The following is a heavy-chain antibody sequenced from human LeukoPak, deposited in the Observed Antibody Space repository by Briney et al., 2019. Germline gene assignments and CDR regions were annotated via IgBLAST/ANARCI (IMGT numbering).Heavy chain of an antibody. CDR3: ARVNDILPGPHSNWFDP. J-gene: IGHJ5*02. Sequence: GGSLRLSCAASGFTFSSYSMNWVRQAPGKGLEWVSSISSSSSYIYYADSVKGRFTISRDNAKNSLYLQMNSLRAEDTAVYYCARVNDILPGPHSNWFDPRGQGTLVTVSS. V-gene: IGHV3-21*01. D-gene: IGHD3-9*01. CDR1: GFTFSSYS. CDR2: ISSSSSYI.